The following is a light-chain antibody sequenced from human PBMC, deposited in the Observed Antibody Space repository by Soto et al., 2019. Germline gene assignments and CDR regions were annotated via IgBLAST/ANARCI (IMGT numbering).Light chain of an antibody. CDR2: DAS. J-gene: IGKJ4*01. CDR3: QQRSNWT. CDR1: QSVSSY. V-gene: IGKV3-11*01. Sequence: EIVLTQSPATLSLSPGERATLSCRASQSVSSYLAWYQQKPGQAPSLLSYDASNRATGLPARFSGSGSGTDFALTISRLEPEDFAVYYCQQRSNWTFGGGTKVEIK.